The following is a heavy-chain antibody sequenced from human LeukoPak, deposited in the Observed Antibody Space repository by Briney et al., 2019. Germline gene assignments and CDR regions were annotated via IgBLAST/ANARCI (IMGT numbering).Heavy chain of an antibody. Sequence: ASVKVSCKASGYTFSVYYMHWVRQAPGQGLEWMGWINPNSGGTNYVQKFQGRVTMTRDTSISTAYMELSRLRSDDTAVYYCARSSSSGAFDIWGQGTMVTVSS. CDR1: GYTFSVYY. CDR3: ARSSSSGAFDI. D-gene: IGHD3-10*01. CDR2: INPNSGGT. J-gene: IGHJ3*02. V-gene: IGHV1-2*02.